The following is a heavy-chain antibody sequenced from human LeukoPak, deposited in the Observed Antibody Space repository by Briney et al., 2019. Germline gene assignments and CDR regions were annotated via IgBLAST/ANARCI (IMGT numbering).Heavy chain of an antibody. CDR1: GGSISSYY. V-gene: IGHV4-59*08. CDR3: ARQAHCSGGSCYSDV. D-gene: IGHD2-15*01. J-gene: IGHJ6*02. CDR2: IYYSGST. Sequence: PSETLSLTCTVSGGSISSYYWSWIRQPPGKGLEWIGYIYYSGSTNYNPSLKSRVTISVDTSKNQFSLKLSSVTAADTAVYYCARQAHCSGGSCYSDVWGQGTTVIVSS.